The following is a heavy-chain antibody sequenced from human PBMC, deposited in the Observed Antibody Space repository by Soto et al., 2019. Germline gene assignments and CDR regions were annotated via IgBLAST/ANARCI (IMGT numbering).Heavy chain of an antibody. J-gene: IGHJ5*02. V-gene: IGHV4-30-2*01. CDR1: GGSISSGGYS. Sequence: QLQLQESGSGLVKPSQTLSLTCAVSGGSISSGGYSWSWIRQPPGKGLEWIVYIYHSGSTYYNPSLKGRVTISVDRSKNQFSLKLSSVTAADTAVYYCARINFDYYDSSGYSRWFDPWGQGTLVTVSS. D-gene: IGHD3-22*01. CDR2: IYHSGST. CDR3: ARINFDYYDSSGYSRWFDP.